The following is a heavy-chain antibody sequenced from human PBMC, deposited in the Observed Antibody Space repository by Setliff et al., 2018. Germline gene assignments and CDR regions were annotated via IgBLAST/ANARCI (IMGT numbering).Heavy chain of an antibody. CDR3: AKLGIDDFDI. V-gene: IGHV4-59*01. CDR1: GGSISSYY. CDR2: IYYSGST. Sequence: SETLSLTCTVSGGSISSYYWSWIRQPPGKGLEWIGYIYYSGSTNYNPSLKSRVTISRDDNTVYLQMNSLRPEDTAVYFCAKLGIDDFDIWGQGTMVTVSS. J-gene: IGHJ3*02. D-gene: IGHD7-27*01.